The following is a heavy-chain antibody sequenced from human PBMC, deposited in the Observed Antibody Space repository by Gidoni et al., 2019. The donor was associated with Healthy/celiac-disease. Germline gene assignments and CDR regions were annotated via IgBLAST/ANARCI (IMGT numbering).Heavy chain of an antibody. CDR2: ISWDGGST. CDR3: AKGDQPNC. J-gene: IGHJ4*02. V-gene: IGHV3-43*01. Sequence: EVQLVESGGVVVKPGGSLRLSCAAAGFTFDEYTMHWVRQAPGKGLEWVSLISWDGGSTYYADAVKGRFTISRDNSKNSLYLQMNSLRTEDTALYYCAKGDQPNCWGQGTLVTVSS. CDR1: GFTFDEYT.